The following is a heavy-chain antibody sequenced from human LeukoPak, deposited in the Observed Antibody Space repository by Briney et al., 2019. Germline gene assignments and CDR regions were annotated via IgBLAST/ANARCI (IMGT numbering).Heavy chain of an antibody. CDR3: ARVREDSGLWDYYYYGMDV. CDR2: ISSSGSAI. J-gene: IGHJ6*02. CDR1: GFTFSSYE. V-gene: IGHV3-48*03. D-gene: IGHD5-12*01. Sequence: GGSLRLSCAASGFTFSSYEMNWVRQAPGKGLEWISYISSSGSAIYYADSVKRRFTISRDNAKNSLYLQMNSLRAEDTAVYYCARVREDSGLWDYYYYGMDVWGQGTTVTVSS.